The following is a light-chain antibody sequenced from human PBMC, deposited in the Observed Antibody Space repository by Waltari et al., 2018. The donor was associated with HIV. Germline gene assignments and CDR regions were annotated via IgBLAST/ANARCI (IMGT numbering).Light chain of an antibody. CDR1: SNDVVHQG. V-gene: IGLV10-54*04. CDR3: SAWDSGLNAWV. Sequence: QAGLTQPPSVSRGLRQTATLTCTGNSNDVVHQGAAWLQHHQAHPPKAISYRNHNRPAGIVERFSASRSGNTASLSISGLQPEDEADYYCSAWDSGLNAWVFGGGTKLTVL. J-gene: IGLJ3*02. CDR2: RNH.